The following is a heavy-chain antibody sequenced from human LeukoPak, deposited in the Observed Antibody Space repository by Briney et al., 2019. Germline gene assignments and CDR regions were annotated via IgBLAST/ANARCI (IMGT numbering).Heavy chain of an antibody. Sequence: GGSLRLSCAASGVTFRSYWMSWVRQAPGKGLEWVANIKQDGSEKYYVYSVKGRFAISRDNAKNSLYLQMKSLRAEDTAVYYCARAFGYYYDSRRAFDYWGQGTLVTVSS. V-gene: IGHV3-7*01. CDR3: ARAFGYYYDSRRAFDY. CDR1: GVTFRSYW. J-gene: IGHJ4*02. CDR2: IKQDGSEK. D-gene: IGHD3-22*01.